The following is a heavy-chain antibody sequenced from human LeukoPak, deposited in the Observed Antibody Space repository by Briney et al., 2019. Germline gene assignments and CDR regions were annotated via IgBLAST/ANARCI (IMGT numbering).Heavy chain of an antibody. Sequence: PGGSLRLSCAASGFTFDDYGMRWVRQAPGKGLEWVSGINWNGCSPGYADSVKGRFTISRDNAKNSLYLQMNSLRAEDTALYYCARGHCSGGSCSFDYWGQGTLVTVSS. J-gene: IGHJ4*02. V-gene: IGHV3-20*04. D-gene: IGHD2-15*01. CDR2: INWNGCSP. CDR3: ARGHCSGGSCSFDY. CDR1: GFTFDDYG.